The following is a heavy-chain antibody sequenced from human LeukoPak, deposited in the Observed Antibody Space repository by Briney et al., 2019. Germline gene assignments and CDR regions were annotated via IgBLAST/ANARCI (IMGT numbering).Heavy chain of an antibody. Sequence: GGSLRLSCAASGFTFSSYWMSWVRQAPGKGLEWVANIKQDGSEKYYVDSVKGRFTISKDNAKNSLYLQMNSLRAEDTAVYYCARGYYYDSSGYFDYWGRGTLVTVSS. J-gene: IGHJ4*02. CDR2: IKQDGSEK. V-gene: IGHV3-7*01. CDR1: GFTFSSYW. D-gene: IGHD3-22*01. CDR3: ARGYYYDSSGYFDY.